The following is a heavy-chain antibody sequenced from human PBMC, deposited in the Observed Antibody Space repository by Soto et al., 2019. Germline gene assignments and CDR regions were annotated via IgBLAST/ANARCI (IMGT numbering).Heavy chain of an antibody. D-gene: IGHD1-1*01. V-gene: IGHV3-21*01. Sequence: PGGSLRLSCVASGFTFRTYTMNWVRQAPGKGLEWVSGIRGFSPYTFYAESVKGRFTISRDNAKSSVFLEMSDLRSDDTAVYYCAANWNFGLNFWGQGTLVTVSS. J-gene: IGHJ4*02. CDR3: AANWNFGLNF. CDR1: GFTFRTYT. CDR2: IRGFSPYT.